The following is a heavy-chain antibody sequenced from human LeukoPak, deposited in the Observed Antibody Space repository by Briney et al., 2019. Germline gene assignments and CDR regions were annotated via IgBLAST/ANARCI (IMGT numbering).Heavy chain of an antibody. Sequence: GASVKVSCKASGGTFSSYAISWVRQAPGQGLEWMGGIIPIFGTANYAQKFQGRVTITADESTGTAYMELSSLRSEDTAVYYCARAPAKWLRYVYFDYWGQGTLVTVSS. CDR1: GGTFSSYA. CDR2: IIPIFGTA. J-gene: IGHJ4*02. D-gene: IGHD5-12*01. V-gene: IGHV1-69*01. CDR3: ARAPAKWLRYVYFDY.